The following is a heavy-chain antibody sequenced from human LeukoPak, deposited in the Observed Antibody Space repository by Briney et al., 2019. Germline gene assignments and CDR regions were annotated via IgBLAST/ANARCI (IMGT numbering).Heavy chain of an antibody. Sequence: PGRSLRLSCAASGFTFSSYGMHWVRQAPGKGLEWVAVIWYDGSNKYYADSVKGRFTISRDNSKNTLYLQMNSLRAEDTAVYYCARDSRGYYFGGTEEDFDYWGQGTLVTVSS. CDR2: IWYDGSNK. CDR3: ARDSRGYYFGGTEEDFDY. D-gene: IGHD3-22*01. CDR1: GFTFSSYG. J-gene: IGHJ4*02. V-gene: IGHV3-33*01.